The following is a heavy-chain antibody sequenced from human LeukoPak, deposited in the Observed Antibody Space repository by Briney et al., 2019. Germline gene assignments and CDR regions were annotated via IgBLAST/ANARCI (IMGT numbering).Heavy chain of an antibody. CDR2: INAYNGNT. Sequence: ASVRVSCKASGYTFTAYYMHWVRQAPGQGLEWMGWINAYNGNTVYAQMFEGRVTLITDTSTTTAYMELTNLRSDDTAIYYCARAGYCSGAACYAEGIDYWGQGTLVTVSS. CDR1: GYTFTAYY. CDR3: ARAGYCSGAACYAEGIDY. V-gene: IGHV1-18*04. D-gene: IGHD2-2*01. J-gene: IGHJ4*02.